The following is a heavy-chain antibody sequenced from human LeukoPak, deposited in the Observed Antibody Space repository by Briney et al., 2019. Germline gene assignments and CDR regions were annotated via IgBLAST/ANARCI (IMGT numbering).Heavy chain of an antibody. J-gene: IGHJ6*03. D-gene: IGHD3-9*01. CDR2: ISYSGST. CDR3: ASSGGFDWLPLDNYYYYMDV. V-gene: IGHV4-59*01. Sequence: SSETLSLTCTVSGGSISSYYWSWIRQPPGKGLEWIGYISYSGSTNYNPSLKSRVTISVDTSKNQFSLNLSSVTAADTAVYYCASSGGFDWLPLDNYYYYMDVWGKGTTVTISS. CDR1: GGSISSYY.